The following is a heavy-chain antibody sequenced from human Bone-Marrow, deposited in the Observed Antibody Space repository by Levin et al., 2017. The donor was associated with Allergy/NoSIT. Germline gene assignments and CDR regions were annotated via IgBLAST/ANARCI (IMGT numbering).Heavy chain of an antibody. CDR2: ISYDGSNK. CDR3: ARVLGSVAARPDHYYYFGMDV. J-gene: IGHJ6*02. D-gene: IGHD6-6*01. CDR1: GFTFSSYA. Sequence: GGSLRLSCAASGFTFSSYAMHWVRQAPGKGLEWVAVISYDGSNKYYADSVKGRFTISRDNSKNTLYLQMNSLRAEDTAVYYCARVLGSVAARPDHYYYFGMDVWGQGTTVTVSS. V-gene: IGHV3-30-3*01.